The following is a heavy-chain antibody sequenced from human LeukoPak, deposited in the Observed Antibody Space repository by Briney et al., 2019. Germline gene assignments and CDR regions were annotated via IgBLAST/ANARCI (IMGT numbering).Heavy chain of an antibody. CDR3: ARGDSQSLWFAP. Sequence: PSETLSLTCTVSGGSISSGGYYWSWIRQPPGKGLEWIGYIYHSGSTYYNPSLKSRVTISADRSKNQFSLRLTSVTAADTALCYCARGDSQSLWFAPWGQGTQVTVSS. CDR1: GGSISSGGYY. D-gene: IGHD2-15*01. J-gene: IGHJ5*02. V-gene: IGHV4-30-2*01. CDR2: IYHSGST.